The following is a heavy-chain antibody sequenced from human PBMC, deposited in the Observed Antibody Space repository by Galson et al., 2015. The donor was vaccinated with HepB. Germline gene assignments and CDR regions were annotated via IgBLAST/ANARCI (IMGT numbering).Heavy chain of an antibody. V-gene: IGHV3-30-3*01. CDR1: GFTFSSYA. J-gene: IGHJ6*02. D-gene: IGHD3-3*01. Sequence: SLRLSCAASGFTFSSYAMHWVRQAPGKGLGWVAVISYDGSNKYYADSVKGRFTISRDNSKNTLYLQMNSLRAEDTAVYYCARDGDQNGYYYYYGMDVWGQGTTVTVSS. CDR3: ARDGDQNGYYYYYGMDV. CDR2: ISYDGSNK.